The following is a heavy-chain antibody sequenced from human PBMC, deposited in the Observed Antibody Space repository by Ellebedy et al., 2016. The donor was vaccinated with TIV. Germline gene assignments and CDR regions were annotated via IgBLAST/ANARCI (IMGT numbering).Heavy chain of an antibody. D-gene: IGHD6-19*01. V-gene: IGHV2-5*02. CDR1: GFLLSPGGMA. Sequence: SGPTLVKPTETLTLTCTFSGFLLSPGGMAVGWIRQPPGKALEWLALIYWDDGKHFNPSLRSRLTIAKDTSKNQVVLTMTNMDPVDTATYYCAYRPPHSSGWYNYWGRGTLVTVSS. CDR3: AYRPPHSSGWYNY. CDR2: IYWDDGK. J-gene: IGHJ4*02.